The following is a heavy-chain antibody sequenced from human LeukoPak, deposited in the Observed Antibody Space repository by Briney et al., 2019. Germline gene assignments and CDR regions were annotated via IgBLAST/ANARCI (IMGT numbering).Heavy chain of an antibody. CDR1: GGSFSGYY. V-gene: IGHV4-34*01. CDR3: ARHGGYSYGSPFSYFDY. Sequence: SETLSLTCAVYGGSFSGYYWSWIRQPPGKGLEWIGEINRSGSTNYNPSLKSRVTISVDTSKNQFSLKLSSVTAADTAVYYCARHGGYSYGSPFSYFDYWGQGTLVTVSS. D-gene: IGHD5-18*01. J-gene: IGHJ4*02. CDR2: INRSGST.